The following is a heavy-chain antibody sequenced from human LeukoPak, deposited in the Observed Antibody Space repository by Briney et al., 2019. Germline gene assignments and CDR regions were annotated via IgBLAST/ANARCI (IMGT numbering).Heavy chain of an antibody. V-gene: IGHV4-28*05. CDR2: IYYSGSI. D-gene: IGHD6-19*01. Sequence: SDTLSLTCAVSGYSISSSNWWGWIRQPPGKGLEWIGYIYYSGSIYYNPSHKSRVTMSVDTSKNQFSLKLSSVTAVDTAVYYCARSSGWLTDAFDIWGQGTMVTVSS. CDR3: ARSSGWLTDAFDI. J-gene: IGHJ3*02. CDR1: GYSISSSNW.